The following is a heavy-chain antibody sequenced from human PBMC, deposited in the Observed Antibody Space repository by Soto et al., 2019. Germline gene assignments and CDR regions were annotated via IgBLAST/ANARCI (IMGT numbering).Heavy chain of an antibody. CDR2: FDPEDGET. Sequence: ASLKVSCKVSGYTLTELSMHWVRQAPGKGREWMGGFDPEDGETIYAQKFQGRVTMTEDTSTDTAYMELSSLRSEDTAVYYCATGSLKPPPYSSGWFPFDYWGQGXLVTVYS. D-gene: IGHD6-19*01. CDR3: ATGSLKPPPYSSGWFPFDY. J-gene: IGHJ4*02. CDR1: GYTLTELS. V-gene: IGHV1-24*01.